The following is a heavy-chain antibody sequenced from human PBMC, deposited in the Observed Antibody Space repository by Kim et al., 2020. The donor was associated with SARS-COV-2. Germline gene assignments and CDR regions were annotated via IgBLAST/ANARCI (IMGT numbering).Heavy chain of an antibody. J-gene: IGHJ4*03. CDR3: AGIHWGFDY. V-gene: IGHV3-11*01. D-gene: IGHD3-16*01. Sequence: GGSLRLSCVVSGFKFNDYYMTWVRQAPGKGLEWIAYISSGGATTSYADSVKGRFTISRDNANNSLFLDMNSLGDEDTAIYYCAGIHWGFDYWGQGTQLTVSA. CDR2: ISSGGATT. CDR1: GFKFNDYY.